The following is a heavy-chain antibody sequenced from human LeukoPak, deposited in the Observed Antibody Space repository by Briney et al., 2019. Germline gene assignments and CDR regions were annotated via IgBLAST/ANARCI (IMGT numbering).Heavy chain of an antibody. Sequence: GWSLRLSCAASGLTVSSSYMSWVRQAPGKGLEWVSIIYNDGSTYYADYMKGRFTISRDNSKNTLYLQVNSLRAEDTAMYYCARNILFAFDIWGQGTMVTVSS. CDR2: IYNDGST. V-gene: IGHV3-53*01. CDR3: ARNILFAFDI. J-gene: IGHJ3*02. CDR1: GLTVSSSY.